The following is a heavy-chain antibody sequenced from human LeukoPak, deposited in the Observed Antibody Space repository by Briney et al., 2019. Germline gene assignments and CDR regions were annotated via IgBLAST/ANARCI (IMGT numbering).Heavy chain of an antibody. J-gene: IGHJ3*02. V-gene: IGHV1-2*02. CDR1: GYTFTGYY. CDR3: ARRDGYDAFDI. D-gene: IGHD5-12*01. Sequence: GASVKVSCKASGYTFTGYYMHWVRQAPGQGLEWMGWIDPNSGDSNSAQRFQGRVTMTRDTSISTAYMELSRLRSDDTAVYSCARRDGYDAFDIWGQGTMVIVSS. CDR2: IDPNSGDS.